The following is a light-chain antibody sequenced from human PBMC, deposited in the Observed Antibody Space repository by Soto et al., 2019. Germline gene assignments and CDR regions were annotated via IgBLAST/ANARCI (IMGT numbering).Light chain of an antibody. V-gene: IGLV2-14*01. Sequence: QSVLTQPASVSGSPGQSITISCTGTSSDVGGYNYVSWYQQHPGKAPKLMIYEVSNRPSGVSNRFSGSKSGNTASLTISGLQAEDEADYYCSSHSSSSAYYVFGTGTKVTV. CDR2: EVS. CDR1: SSDVGGYNY. J-gene: IGLJ1*01. CDR3: SSHSSSSAYYV.